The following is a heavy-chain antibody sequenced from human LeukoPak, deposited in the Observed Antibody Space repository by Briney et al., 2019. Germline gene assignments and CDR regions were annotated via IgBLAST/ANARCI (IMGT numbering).Heavy chain of an antibody. CDR2: ISGSGGST. CDR1: GFTFSSYA. CDR3: AKARVGYCSGGSCYQDY. D-gene: IGHD2-15*01. Sequence: PGGSLRLSCAASGFTFSSYAMSWVRQAPGKGLEWVSAISGSGGSTYYADSVKGRFTISRDNSKNTLYLQTNSLRAEDTAVYYCAKARVGYCSGGSCYQDYWGQGTLVTVSS. V-gene: IGHV3-23*01. J-gene: IGHJ4*02.